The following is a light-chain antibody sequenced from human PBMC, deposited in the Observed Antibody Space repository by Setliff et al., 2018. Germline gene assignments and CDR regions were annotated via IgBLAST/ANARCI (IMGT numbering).Light chain of an antibody. CDR2: NVN. CDR1: RNDVGAYNY. V-gene: IGLV2-11*01. J-gene: IGLJ1*01. Sequence: QSALTQPASVSGSPGQTITISCTGTRNDVGAYNYVSWYQQYPGKAPKLIIYNVNQRPSGVPDRFSGSRSGVTASLTISGLQAEDESDYYCCSYAGNSYVFGTGTKVTV. CDR3: CSYAGNSYV.